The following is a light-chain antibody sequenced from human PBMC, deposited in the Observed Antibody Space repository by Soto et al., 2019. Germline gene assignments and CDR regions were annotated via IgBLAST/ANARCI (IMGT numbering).Light chain of an antibody. Sequence: IVLTHSPATLSLSQVQRTTLSCALSKSVSSSYLAWYQQKPRRAPRLLIYGASSRASGIPDRFSGSGSGTDFTLTISRLEPEDFAVYFCQQYGGSPPWTFGQGTKVDIK. J-gene: IGKJ1*01. CDR3: QQYGGSPPWT. V-gene: IGKV3D-20*01. CDR1: KSVSSSY. CDR2: GAS.